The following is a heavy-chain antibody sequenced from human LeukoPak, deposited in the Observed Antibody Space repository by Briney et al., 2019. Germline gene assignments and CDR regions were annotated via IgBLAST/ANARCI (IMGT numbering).Heavy chain of an antibody. Sequence: GGSLRLSCAASEFSVGSNYMTWVRQAPGKGLEWVSLIYSGGSTYYADSVKGRFTISRDNSKNTLYLQMNSLRAEDTAVYYCAGHYYDSSARYLDYWGQGTLVTVSS. CDR3: AGHYYDSSARYLDY. CDR1: EFSVGSNY. CDR2: IYSGGST. D-gene: IGHD3-22*01. V-gene: IGHV3-53*01. J-gene: IGHJ4*02.